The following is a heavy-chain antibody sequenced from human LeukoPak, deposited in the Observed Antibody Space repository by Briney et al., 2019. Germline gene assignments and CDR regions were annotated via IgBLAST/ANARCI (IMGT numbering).Heavy chain of an antibody. CDR3: ARESYCSSTSCYEGYYYYYMDV. D-gene: IGHD2-2*01. V-gene: IGHV1-18*01. J-gene: IGHJ6*03. Sequence: GASVKVSCKASGYTFTSYGISWVRQAPGQGLEWMGWISAYNGNTNYAQKLQGRVTMTTDTSTSTAYMELRSLRSDDTAVYYCARESYCSSTSCYEGYYYYYMDVWGKGTTDTVSS. CDR2: ISAYNGNT. CDR1: GYTFTSYG.